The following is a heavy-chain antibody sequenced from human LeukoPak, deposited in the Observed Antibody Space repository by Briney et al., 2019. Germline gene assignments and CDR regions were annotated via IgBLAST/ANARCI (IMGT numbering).Heavy chain of an antibody. V-gene: IGHV4-39*07. D-gene: IGHD5/OR15-5a*01. CDR3: ARENILSTRDFDY. CDR2: LFYTGNT. Sequence: PSETLSLTCTVSGGSITTGDYYWTWIRQPPGKGLEWIGSLFYTGNTYYNPSLKTRVTISIDTSKNQFSLKLSSVTAADTAVYYCARENILSTRDFDYWGQGTLVTVSS. J-gene: IGHJ4*02. CDR1: GGSITTGDYY.